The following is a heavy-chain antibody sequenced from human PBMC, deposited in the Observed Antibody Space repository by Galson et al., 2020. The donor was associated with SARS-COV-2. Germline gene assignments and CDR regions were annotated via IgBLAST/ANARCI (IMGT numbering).Heavy chain of an antibody. CDR1: RLTFSTGA. CDR2: LSYDGTTE. D-gene: IGHD5-18*01. Sequence: GESLKLSCAASRLTFSTGALHWVRQAPGKGLECEADLSYDGTTEYYADSVKGRFTISRDSSKNTLYLQMNNLRPEDTAVYYCAKASSGYSYGFYWYFDLWGRGTLVTASS. V-gene: IGHV3-30*18. J-gene: IGHJ2*01. CDR3: AKASSGYSYGFYWYFDL.